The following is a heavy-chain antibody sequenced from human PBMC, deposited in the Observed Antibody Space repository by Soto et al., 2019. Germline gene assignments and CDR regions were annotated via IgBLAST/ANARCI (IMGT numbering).Heavy chain of an antibody. CDR3: ARDYGGKSHYFDY. Sequence: SLRLSCAVSGFTFSSYEMNWVRQAPGKGLEWVSYISSSGSNRYYADSVKGRFTISRDNAKNSLYLQMNSLRAEDTAVYYCARDYGGKSHYFDYWGQGALVTVSS. J-gene: IGHJ4*02. D-gene: IGHD4-17*01. CDR1: GFTFSSYE. CDR2: ISSSGSNR. V-gene: IGHV3-48*03.